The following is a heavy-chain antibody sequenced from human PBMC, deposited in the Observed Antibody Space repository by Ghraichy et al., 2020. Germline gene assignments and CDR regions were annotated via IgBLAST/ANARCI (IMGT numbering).Heavy chain of an antibody. Sequence: SETLSLTCTVSGGSISSSSYYWGWIRQPPGKGLEWIGSIYYSGSTYYNPSLKSRVTISVDTSKNQFSLKLSSVTAADTAVYYCARVEYSSSGSDYWGQGTLVTVSS. CDR3: ARVEYSSSGSDY. CDR2: IYYSGST. V-gene: IGHV4-39*01. CDR1: GGSISSSSYY. D-gene: IGHD6-6*01. J-gene: IGHJ4*02.